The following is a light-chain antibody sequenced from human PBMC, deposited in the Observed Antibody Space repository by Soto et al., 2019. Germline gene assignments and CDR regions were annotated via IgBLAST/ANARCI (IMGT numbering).Light chain of an antibody. CDR1: QSISNY. CDR2: DAS. J-gene: IGKJ4*01. V-gene: IGKV1-39*01. Sequence: DIQMTQSLSSLSASVGDRVTITCQASQSISNYLNWYQQKPGKAPKLLLYDASSLQSGVPTRFSGSGSGTDFTLTISSLQPEDFATYYCQQSYSAPLTFGGGTKVEIK. CDR3: QQSYSAPLT.